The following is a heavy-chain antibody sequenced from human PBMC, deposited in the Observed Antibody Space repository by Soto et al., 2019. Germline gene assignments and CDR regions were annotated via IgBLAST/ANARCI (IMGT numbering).Heavy chain of an antibody. V-gene: IGHV2-5*02. Sequence: QITLKESGPTLVKPTQTLTLTCTFSGFSLTINRVGVGWIRQPPGKALEWLALIYSDEDKRYNPSLKNRHTINEDSSKNHVVLTITNMDPVDTATYYCAHSAYAYGLPGDYWGQGTLVTVSS. CDR3: AHSAYAYGLPGDY. D-gene: IGHD3-10*01. J-gene: IGHJ4*02. CDR1: GFSLTINRVG. CDR2: IYSDEDK.